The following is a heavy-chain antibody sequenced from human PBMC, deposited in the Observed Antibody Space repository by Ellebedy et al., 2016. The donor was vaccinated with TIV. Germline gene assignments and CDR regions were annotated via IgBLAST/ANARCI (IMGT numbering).Heavy chain of an antibody. Sequence: MPSETLSLTCTVSGGSISSSSYYWGWIRQSPGRGLGWIGSIYYSGNTYYNPSLKSPVTISVATSENQFSLRLNSVSAADTAVYYCARETREHLAQRAGWNCFDTWGQGTLVSVSS. CDR3: ARETREHLAQRAGWNCFDT. J-gene: IGHJ5*02. D-gene: IGHD1-26*01. V-gene: IGHV4-39*07. CDR1: GGSISSSSYY. CDR2: IYYSGNT.